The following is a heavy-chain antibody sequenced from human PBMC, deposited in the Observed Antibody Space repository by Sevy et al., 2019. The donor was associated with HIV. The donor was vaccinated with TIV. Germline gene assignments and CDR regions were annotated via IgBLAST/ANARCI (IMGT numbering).Heavy chain of an antibody. D-gene: IGHD6-13*01. CDR1: GFTFSSYA. V-gene: IGHV3-30-3*01. CDR3: LPLLIAAAPHIDY. J-gene: IGHJ4*02. CDR2: ISYDGSNK. Sequence: GGSLRLSCAASGFTFSSYAMHWVRQAPGKVLEWVAVISYDGSNKYYADSVKGRFTISRDNSKNTLYLQMNSLRAEDTAVYYCLPLLIAAAPHIDYWGQGTLVTVSS.